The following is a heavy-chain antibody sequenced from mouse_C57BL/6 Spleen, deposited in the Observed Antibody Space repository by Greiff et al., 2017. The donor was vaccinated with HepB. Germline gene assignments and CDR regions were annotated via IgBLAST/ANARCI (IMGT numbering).Heavy chain of an antibody. Sequence: VQLQQPGAELVRPGSSVKLSCKASGYTFTSYWMHWVKQRPIQGLEWIGNIDPSDSETHYNQKFKDKATLTVDKSSSTAYMQLSSLTSEDSAVYYCARGDYYGSRVFDYWGQGTTLTVSS. D-gene: IGHD1-1*01. V-gene: IGHV1-52*01. J-gene: IGHJ2*01. CDR3: ARGDYYGSRVFDY. CDR1: GYTFTSYW. CDR2: IDPSDSET.